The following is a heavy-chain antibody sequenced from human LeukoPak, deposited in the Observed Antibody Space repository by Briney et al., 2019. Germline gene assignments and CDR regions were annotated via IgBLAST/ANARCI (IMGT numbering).Heavy chain of an antibody. Sequence: GGSLRLSCAASGFTVSSNYMSWVRQAPGKGLVWVSRINSDGSSTSYADSVKGRFTISRDNAKNTLYLQMNSLRAEDTAVYYCARVTRWPLGFDPWGQGTLVTVSS. CDR2: INSDGSST. D-gene: IGHD5-24*01. J-gene: IGHJ5*02. CDR3: ARVTRWPLGFDP. V-gene: IGHV3-74*01. CDR1: GFTVSSNY.